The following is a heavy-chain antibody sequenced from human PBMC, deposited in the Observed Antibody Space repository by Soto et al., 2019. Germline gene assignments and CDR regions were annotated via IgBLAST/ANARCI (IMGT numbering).Heavy chain of an antibody. CDR2: LSFDGSNK. J-gene: IGHJ4*02. D-gene: IGHD3-22*01. V-gene: IGHV3-30*18. CDR3: AKSATSSGYYARLDY. Sequence: GGSLRLSCEASGFTFSKYGMHWVRQAPGKGLEWVAVLSFDGSNKYYADSVKGRFTISRDNSKNMLYLQVNSLRVEDTAVYYCAKSATSSGYYARLDYWGQGALVTVSS. CDR1: GFTFSKYG.